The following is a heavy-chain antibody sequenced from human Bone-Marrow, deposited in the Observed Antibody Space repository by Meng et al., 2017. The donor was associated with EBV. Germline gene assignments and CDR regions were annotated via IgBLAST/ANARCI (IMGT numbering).Heavy chain of an antibody. CDR3: ANEGGELKG. CDR2: ISCSGSTI. V-gene: IGHV3-11*01. J-gene: IGHJ4*02. CDR1: GFTFRSYY. D-gene: IGHD1-26*01. Sequence: QLWVSGDVLVNLGGSIVLSCAASGFTFRSYYMSWIRQVPGKGLEWVSYISCSGSTIYYADSVKGRFTISRDNAKNSLYLQMNSLRAEDTAVYYCANEGGELKGWGQGTLVTVSS.